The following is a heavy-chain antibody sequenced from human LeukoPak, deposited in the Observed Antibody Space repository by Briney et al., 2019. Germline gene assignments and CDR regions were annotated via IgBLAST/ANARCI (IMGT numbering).Heavy chain of an antibody. Sequence: ASVKVSCKASGFTFTSSAMQWVRQARGQRLEWIGWIVVGSGNPNYAQKFQERVTITRDMSTSTAYMELSSLRSEDTAVYYCATPRDGDYQNDAFDIWGQGTMVTVSS. CDR1: GFTFTSSA. D-gene: IGHD4-17*01. CDR3: ATPRDGDYQNDAFDI. V-gene: IGHV1-58*02. J-gene: IGHJ3*02. CDR2: IVVGSGNP.